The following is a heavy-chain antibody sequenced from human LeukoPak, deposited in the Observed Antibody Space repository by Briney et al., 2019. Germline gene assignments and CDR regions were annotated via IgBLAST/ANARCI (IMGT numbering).Heavy chain of an antibody. CDR1: GLTFSRYG. CDR3: AASHGSGSYPPGY. V-gene: IGHV3-30*03. D-gene: IGHD3-10*01. J-gene: IGHJ4*02. Sequence: GRSLRLSCAASGLTFSRYGMHWVRQAPGKGLEWVAVVPSDGSNKYYAESMKGRFTISRDNSKNWVYLQMNSLRVEDTAVYYCAASHGSGSYPPGYWGQGTLVTVSS. CDR2: VPSDGSNK.